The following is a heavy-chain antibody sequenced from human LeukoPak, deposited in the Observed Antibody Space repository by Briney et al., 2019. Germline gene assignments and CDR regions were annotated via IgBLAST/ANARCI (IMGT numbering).Heavy chain of an antibody. J-gene: IGHJ4*02. CDR3: ARDPRGYCSGGSCYPAGY. D-gene: IGHD2-15*01. Sequence: GGSLRLSCAASGFTFSSYAMSWVRQAPGKGLEWVSAISGSGGSTYYADSVKGRFTISRDNSKNTLYLQMNSLRAEDTAVYYCARDPRGYCSGGSCYPAGYWGQGTLVTVSS. CDR1: GFTFSSYA. V-gene: IGHV3-23*01. CDR2: ISGSGGST.